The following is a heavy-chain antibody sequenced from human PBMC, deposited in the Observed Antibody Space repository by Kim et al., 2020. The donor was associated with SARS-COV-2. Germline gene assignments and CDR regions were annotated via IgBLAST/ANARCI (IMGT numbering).Heavy chain of an antibody. CDR3: ARDRGSSSSQTRFDY. D-gene: IGHD6-6*01. J-gene: IGHJ4*01. CDR1: GFDFSYYA. V-gene: IGHV3-48*02. CDR2: MNSDSRLI. Sequence: GGSLRLSCAASGFDFSYYAMNWVRQAPGKGLEWVAYMNSDSRLIYYADSVRGRSTISRDNAKKSLYLQMSSLSDDDTAVYYCARDRGSSSSQTRFDYWG.